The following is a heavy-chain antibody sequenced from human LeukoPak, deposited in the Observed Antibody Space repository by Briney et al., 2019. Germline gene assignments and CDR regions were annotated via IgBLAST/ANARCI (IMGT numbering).Heavy chain of an antibody. CDR1: GGSFSGYY. CDR3: ARGRGATVTTQAYYYGMDV. V-gene: IGHV4-34*01. Sequence: SETLSLTCAVYGGSFSGYYWSWIRQPPGKGPEWIGEINHSGSTNYNPSLKSRVTISVDTSKNQFSLKLSSVTAADTAVYYCARGRGATVTTQAYYYGMDVWGQGTTVTVSS. D-gene: IGHD4-17*01. J-gene: IGHJ6*02. CDR2: INHSGST.